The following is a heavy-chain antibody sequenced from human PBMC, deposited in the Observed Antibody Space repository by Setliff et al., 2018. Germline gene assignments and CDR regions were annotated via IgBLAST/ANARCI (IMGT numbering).Heavy chain of an antibody. J-gene: IGHJ5*02. Sequence: GASVKVSCKASGYTFSSYDINWVRQATGQGPEWMGWMNPNSGNTGYAQKFQGRVSMTRNTSISTAYMELSNLRSEDTAVYFWARRYSGTSRGAFDPWGPGTLVTVSS. D-gene: IGHD1-26*01. CDR2: MNPNSGNT. V-gene: IGHV1-8*01. CDR1: GYTFSSYD. CDR3: ARRYSGTSRGAFDP.